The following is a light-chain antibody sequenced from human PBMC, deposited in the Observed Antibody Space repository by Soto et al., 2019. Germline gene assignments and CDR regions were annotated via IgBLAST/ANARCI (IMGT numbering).Light chain of an antibody. CDR2: AAF. V-gene: IGKV1-39*01. J-gene: IGKJ2*01. CDR3: QQSYSPPYT. CDR1: QSITTY. Sequence: DIQMTQSPSSLSASVGDRVTITCRASQSITTYLNWYQHKPEKAPKLLIYAAFSLQSGVPSRFSGSGSGTDFTLTISSLQLEDFATYYCQQSYSPPYTFGQGXXXXI.